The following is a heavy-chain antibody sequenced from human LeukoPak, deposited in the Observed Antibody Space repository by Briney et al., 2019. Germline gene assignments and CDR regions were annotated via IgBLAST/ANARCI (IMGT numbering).Heavy chain of an antibody. CDR3: ARTLLYYDFWSGYYTRGWFDP. CDR2: INHSGST. V-gene: IGHV4-34*01. D-gene: IGHD3-3*01. Sequence: SETLSLTCAVYGVSFSGYYWSWIRQPPGKGLEWIGEINHSGSTNYNPSLKSRVTISVDTSKNQFSLKLSSVTAADTAVYYCARTLLYYDFWSGYYTRGWFDPWGQGTLVTVSS. J-gene: IGHJ5*02. CDR1: GVSFSGYY.